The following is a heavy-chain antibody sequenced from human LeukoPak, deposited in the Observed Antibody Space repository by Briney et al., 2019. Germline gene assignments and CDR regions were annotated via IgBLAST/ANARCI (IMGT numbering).Heavy chain of an antibody. D-gene: IGHD6-6*01. J-gene: IGHJ5*02. Sequence: SETLSLTCTVSGGSISSGGYYWSWIRQHPGKGLEWIGYIYYSGSTYYNPSLKSRVTISVDTSKNQFSLKLSSVTAADTAVYYCATGYSSSSEEPNWFDPWGQGTLVTVSS. CDR1: GGSISSGGYY. CDR2: IYYSGST. CDR3: ATGYSSSSEEPNWFDP. V-gene: IGHV4-31*03.